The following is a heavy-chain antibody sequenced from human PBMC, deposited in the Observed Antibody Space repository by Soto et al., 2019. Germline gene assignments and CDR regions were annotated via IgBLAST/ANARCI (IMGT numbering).Heavy chain of an antibody. CDR1: GYRFSDYY. CDR2: MNPNSGGT. Sequence: QVQLVQSGAEVKKPGASVTVSCKASGYRFSDYYLHWVRQAPGQGPEWMGWMNPNSGGTKYAQKFKGRVTMTRDTSVRTAFMELNWLKSDDTAVYYCARESGGATATLDYYYFYMDVWGIGTTVTVS. J-gene: IGHJ6*03. V-gene: IGHV1-2*02. D-gene: IGHD5-12*01. CDR3: ARESGGATATLDYYYFYMDV.